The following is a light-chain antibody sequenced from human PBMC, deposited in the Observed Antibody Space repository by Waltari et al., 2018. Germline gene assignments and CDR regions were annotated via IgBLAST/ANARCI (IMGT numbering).Light chain of an antibody. V-gene: IGLV2-14*01. Sequence: QSALTQPASVSGSPGQSVTIFCAGTSNDVGGYNSVSWYQEYPGQAPVVIIYDVSDRPAGLSDRFSGSKSGNTASLTISGLQAEDEADYYCSSQSSNDVVLFGGGTKLTVL. CDR3: SSQSSNDVVL. CDR2: DVS. CDR1: SNDVGGYNS. J-gene: IGLJ2*01.